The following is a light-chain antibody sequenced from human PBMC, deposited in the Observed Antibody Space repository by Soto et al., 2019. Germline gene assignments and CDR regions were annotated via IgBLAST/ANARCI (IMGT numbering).Light chain of an antibody. Sequence: DIQMTQSPPSLSASVGDRVSITCRASQSISTYLNWYHQKPGKAPKLLIYTASRLQSGVPSRFSGSGSGTDFTLTVSSLQPEDFATYYCQQSNSFPLTFGQGTKVDIK. CDR2: TAS. V-gene: IGKV1-39*01. CDR3: QQSNSFPLT. J-gene: IGKJ1*01. CDR1: QSISTY.